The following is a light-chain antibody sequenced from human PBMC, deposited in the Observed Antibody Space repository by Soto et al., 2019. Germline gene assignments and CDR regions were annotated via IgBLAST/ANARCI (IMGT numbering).Light chain of an antibody. CDR2: GAS. CDR1: QSVRNNF. J-gene: IGKJ1*01. V-gene: IGKV3-20*01. Sequence: EIVLTQSPGTLSLSPGERATLSCRASQSVRNNFLAWYQQKPGQAPRLLIYGASSRATGIPDRFSGSGSGTDFPLTISRLEHEDCAVYYCQQYGSSPQTFGQGTKVDIK. CDR3: QQYGSSPQT.